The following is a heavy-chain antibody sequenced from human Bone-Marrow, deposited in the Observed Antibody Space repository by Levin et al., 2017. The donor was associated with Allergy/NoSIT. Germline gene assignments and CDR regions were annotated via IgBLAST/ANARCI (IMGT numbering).Heavy chain of an antibody. D-gene: IGHD3-3*01. V-gene: IGHV1-18*01. J-gene: IGHJ6*02. CDR3: ARDRPTIFGVVTDGLDV. CDR1: GYSFTMYG. CDR2: ISGYNGNT. Sequence: ASVKVSCKTSGYSFTMYGISWVRQAPGQGLEWMGWISGYNGNTNYPQNVQGRVTLTTDTSTSTAYMELRSLRSDDTAVYFCARDRPTIFGVVTDGLDVWGQGTTVTVSS.